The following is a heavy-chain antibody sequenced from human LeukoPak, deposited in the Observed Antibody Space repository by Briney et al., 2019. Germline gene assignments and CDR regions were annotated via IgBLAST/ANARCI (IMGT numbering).Heavy chain of an antibody. J-gene: IGHJ3*02. CDR1: GFTFTIFG. V-gene: IGHV3-48*01. CDR2: IDARSGIT. CDR3: ARTYDFGRGPPGDAFDN. D-gene: IGHD3-3*01. Sequence: GGSQRLSCAASGFTFTIFGLNWVRQAPGKVPEWVSYIDARSGITYYADSVQGRFTISRDNAQESVFLQMNSLRADDTAVYYCARTYDFGRGPPGDAFDNWGPGTLVTVSS.